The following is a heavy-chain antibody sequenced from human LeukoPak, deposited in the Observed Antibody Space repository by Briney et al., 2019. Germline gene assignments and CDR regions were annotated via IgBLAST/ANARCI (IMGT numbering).Heavy chain of an antibody. J-gene: IGHJ6*03. CDR2: ISGSGGST. Sequence: GGSLRLSCAASGFTFSSYAMRWVRQAPGQGLEWVSAISGSGGSTYYADSVKGRFTISRDNSKNTLYLQMNSLRAEDTAVYYCAKFTVTTGDYYMDVWGKGTTVTVSS. CDR3: AKFTVTTGDYYMDV. CDR1: GFTFSSYA. V-gene: IGHV3-23*01. D-gene: IGHD4-11*01.